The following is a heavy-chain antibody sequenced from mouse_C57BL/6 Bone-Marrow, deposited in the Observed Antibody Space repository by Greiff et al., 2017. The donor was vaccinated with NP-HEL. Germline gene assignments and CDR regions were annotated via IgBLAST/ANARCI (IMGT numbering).Heavy chain of an antibody. CDR1: GFSFNTYA. CDR3: VRSHWYFDV. Sequence: EVQRVESGGGLVQPKGSLKLSCAASGFSFNTYAMNWVRQAPGKGLEWVARIRSKSNNYATYYADSVKDRFTISRDDSESMLYLQMNNLKTEDTAMYYCVRSHWYFDVWGTGTTVTVSS. V-gene: IGHV10-1*01. J-gene: IGHJ1*03. CDR2: IRSKSNNYAT.